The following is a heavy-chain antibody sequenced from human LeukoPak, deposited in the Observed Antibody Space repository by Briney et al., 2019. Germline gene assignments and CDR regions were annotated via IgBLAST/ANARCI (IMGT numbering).Heavy chain of an antibody. CDR3: ATSSSGYDFLFDY. CDR2: IKSENDGGTT. D-gene: IGHD5-12*01. V-gene: IGHV3-15*01. J-gene: IGHJ4*02. Sequence: KSGGSLILSCAASGFTFNNAWMSWVRQAPGKGREWVGRIKSENDGGTTDYGAPVKSRYTISRDDSKNTAYLQMNSLKTEDSAMYYCATSSSGYDFLFDYWGQGTLVTVS. CDR1: GFTFNNAW.